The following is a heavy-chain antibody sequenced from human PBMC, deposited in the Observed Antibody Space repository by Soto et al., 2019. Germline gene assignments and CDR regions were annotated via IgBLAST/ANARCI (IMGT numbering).Heavy chain of an antibody. Sequence: GGSLRLSCAASGLTFSDYYMSWIRKEPGKGLEWVSYISSSGSTIYYADSVKGRFTISRDNAKNSLYLQMNSLRAEDTAVYYSARDSPQNSYALNWFDPWGQGTLVTVSS. CDR3: ARDSPQNSYALNWFDP. J-gene: IGHJ5*02. CDR1: GLTFSDYY. CDR2: ISSSGSTI. V-gene: IGHV3-11*01. D-gene: IGHD5-18*01.